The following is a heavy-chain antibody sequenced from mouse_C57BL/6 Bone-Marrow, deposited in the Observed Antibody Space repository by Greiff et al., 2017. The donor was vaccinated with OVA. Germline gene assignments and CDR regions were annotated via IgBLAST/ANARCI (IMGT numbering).Heavy chain of an antibody. CDR1: GFNIKDDY. CDR3: TTLGEDY. Sequence: VQLQQSGAELVRPGASVKLSCTASGFNIKDDYMHWVKQRPEQGLEWIGWNDPENGDTEYASKFQGKATITADTSSNTAYLQLSSLTSEDTAVYYCTTLGEDYWGQGTSVTVSS. J-gene: IGHJ4*01. V-gene: IGHV14-4*01. CDR2: NDPENGDT.